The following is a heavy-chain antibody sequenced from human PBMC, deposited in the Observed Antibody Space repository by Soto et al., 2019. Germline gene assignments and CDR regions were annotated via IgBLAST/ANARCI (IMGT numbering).Heavy chain of an antibody. Sequence: QVQLVESGGGVVQPGRSLRLSCAASGFTFTNYGMHWVRQAPGKGLEWVAVIWYDGSNKYYADSVKGRFTISKDNSQNTLYLQMNNLRAEDTAMYYCTRDPYGGSRYYFDSWGQEPWSPSPQ. CDR3: TRDPYGGSRYYFDS. CDR1: GFTFTNYG. D-gene: IGHD1-26*01. J-gene: IGHJ4*01. CDR2: IWYDGSNK. V-gene: IGHV3-33*01.